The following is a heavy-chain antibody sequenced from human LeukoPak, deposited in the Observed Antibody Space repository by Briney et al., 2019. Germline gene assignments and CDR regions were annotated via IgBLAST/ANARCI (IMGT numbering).Heavy chain of an antibody. CDR1: GFTFGTYW. CDR2: LKQDGSEE. J-gene: IGHJ4*02. Sequence: GGSLRLSCAASGFTFGTYWMTWVRQAPGKGLEWVANLKQDGSEEYYVDSVKGRFTISRDNAKSSLYLQMNGLRAEDTAVYYCARDYRSSSGRSIDYWGQGTLVTVSS. CDR3: ARDYRSSSGRSIDY. D-gene: IGHD6-6*01. V-gene: IGHV3-7*01.